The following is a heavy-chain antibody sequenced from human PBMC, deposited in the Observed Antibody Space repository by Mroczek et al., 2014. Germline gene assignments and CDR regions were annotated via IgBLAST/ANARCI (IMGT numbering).Heavy chain of an antibody. Sequence: QVQLQESGPGLVKPSETLSLTCTVSGGSISSSSYYWGWIRQPPGKGLEWIGSIYYSGSTYYNPSLKSRVTISVDTSKNQFSLKLSPVTAADTAVYYCARRKQLVFDYWGQGTLVTVSS. CDR1: GGSISSSSYY. D-gene: IGHD6-13*01. CDR3: ARRKQLVFDY. CDR2: IYYSGST. J-gene: IGHJ4*02. V-gene: IGHV4-39*01.